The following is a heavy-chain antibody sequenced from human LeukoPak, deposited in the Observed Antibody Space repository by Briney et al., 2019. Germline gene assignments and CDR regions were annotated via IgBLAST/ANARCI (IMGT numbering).Heavy chain of an antibody. CDR1: GGSISGYY. Sequence: SETLSLTCTVSGGSISGYYWSWIRQPPGKGLEWIGYIHYSGSTNYNPSLKSRVTISVDTSKNQFSLKLSSVTAADTAIYYCARVGTPTAPPPPPLIDYWGQGTLVTVSS. V-gene: IGHV4-59*01. D-gene: IGHD3-10*01. J-gene: IGHJ4*02. CDR3: ARVGTPTAPPPPPLIDY. CDR2: IHYSGST.